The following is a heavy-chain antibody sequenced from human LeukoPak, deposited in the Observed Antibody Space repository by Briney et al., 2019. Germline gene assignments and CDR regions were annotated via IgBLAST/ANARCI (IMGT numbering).Heavy chain of an antibody. D-gene: IGHD4-23*01. CDR1: GFTFSSYA. J-gene: IGHJ4*02. CDR3: ARDYGGSSPFDY. V-gene: IGHV3-21*05. Sequence: PGGSLRLSCAASGFTFSSYAMSWVRQAPGKGLEWVSYISSSGSDIYYADSVKGRFTISRDNAKNSLYLHMNSLRAGDTAVYYCARDYGGSSPFDYWGQGTLVTVSS. CDR2: ISSSGSDI.